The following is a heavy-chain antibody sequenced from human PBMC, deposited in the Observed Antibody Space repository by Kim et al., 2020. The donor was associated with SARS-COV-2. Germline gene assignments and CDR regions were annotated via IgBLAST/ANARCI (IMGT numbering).Heavy chain of an antibody. Sequence: VKGRFSIARDDSKNTVFLQMDSLGAEDTAVYYCAKRRGYCSSSTCYGFDFWGQGTLVTVSS. D-gene: IGHD2-2*01. CDR3: AKRRGYCSSSTCYGFDF. V-gene: IGHV3-23*03. J-gene: IGHJ4*02.